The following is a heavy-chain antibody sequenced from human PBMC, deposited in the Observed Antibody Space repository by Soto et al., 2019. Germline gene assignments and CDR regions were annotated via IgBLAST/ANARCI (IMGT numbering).Heavy chain of an antibody. Sequence: QVQLQQWGAGLLKPSETRSLTCAVYGGSFSGYYWSWIRQPPGKGLEWIGEIYHSGSTNYNPSLKSRVTISVDTSKNQFSLKLNSVTAADTAVYYCASSAALYYYGSGSRGFDPWGQGALVTVSS. CDR2: IYHSGST. J-gene: IGHJ5*02. CDR1: GGSFSGYY. D-gene: IGHD3-10*01. CDR3: ASSAALYYYGSGSRGFDP. V-gene: IGHV4-34*01.